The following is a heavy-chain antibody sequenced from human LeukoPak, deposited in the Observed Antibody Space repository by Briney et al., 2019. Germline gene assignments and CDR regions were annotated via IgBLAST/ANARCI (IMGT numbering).Heavy chain of an antibody. V-gene: IGHV4-59*01. CDR2: IFYSGST. Sequence: SETLSLTCTVSGGSISSYYWSWIRQPPGKGLEWIGYIFYSGSTNYNPSLKSRVTISVDTSKNQFSLKMSSVTAADTDVYYCARVFSYPLRAPFDPWGQGTLVTVSS. D-gene: IGHD3-3*01. CDR3: ARVFSYPLRAPFDP. J-gene: IGHJ5*02. CDR1: GGSISSYY.